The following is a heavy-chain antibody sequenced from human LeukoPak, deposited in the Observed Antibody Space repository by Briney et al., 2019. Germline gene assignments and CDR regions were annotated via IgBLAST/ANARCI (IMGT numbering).Heavy chain of an antibody. J-gene: IGHJ4*02. CDR2: IKHHGSEK. CDR3: ARDGAKYSGYSSVRGG. Sequence: PGGSLRLSCAASKFIFSNYGMHWVRQAPGKGLEWVANIKHHGSEKNYADSVKGRFTISRDNAMNSLYLQMNSLRAEDTAVYYCARDGAKYSGYSSVRGGWGQGTLVTVSS. CDR1: KFIFSNYG. V-gene: IGHV3-7*01. D-gene: IGHD6-19*01.